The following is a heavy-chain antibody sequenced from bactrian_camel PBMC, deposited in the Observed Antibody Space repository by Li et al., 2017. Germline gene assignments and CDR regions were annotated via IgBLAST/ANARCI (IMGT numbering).Heavy chain of an antibody. V-gene: IGHV3S9*01. D-gene: IGHD6*01. CDR1: GITFRSYS. CDR2: IQSDGTT. J-gene: IGHJ6*01. CDR3: AAPRHGGSWVLFGGCSFGY. Sequence: HVQLVESGVGSVEIGGSLTLSCATSGITFRSYSMGWFRQKPGLGREGVACIQSDGTTSYAESVRGRFTISKDNAKNILYLEMNSLKPEDTTVYSCAAPRHGGSWVLFGGCSFGYWGQGTQVTVS.